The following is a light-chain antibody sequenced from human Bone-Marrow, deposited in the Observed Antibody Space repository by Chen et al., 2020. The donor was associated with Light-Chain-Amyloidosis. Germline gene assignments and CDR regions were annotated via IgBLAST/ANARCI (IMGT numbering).Light chain of an antibody. CDR1: QSVSSN. V-gene: IGKV3-15*01. Sequence: EIVMTQSPATLSVSPGERATLSCRASQSVSSNLAWYQQKPGQAPRLLIYGASTMATGIPDRFSGSGSGTEFTLTISSLQSEDFAVYYCQQYNNWPPYTFGQGTKLEIK. J-gene: IGKJ2*01. CDR2: GAS. CDR3: QQYNNWPPYT.